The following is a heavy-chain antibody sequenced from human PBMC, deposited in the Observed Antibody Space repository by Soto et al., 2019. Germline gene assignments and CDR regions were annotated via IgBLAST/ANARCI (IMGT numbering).Heavy chain of an antibody. D-gene: IGHD2-2*02. V-gene: IGHV1-69*13. CDR3: ARTRGRTGVVVVPAAIRGSRYYYGMDV. CDR2: IIPIFGTA. CDR1: GGTFSSYT. J-gene: IGHJ6*02. Sequence: SVKVSCKASGGTFSSYTISWVRQAPGQGLEWMGGIIPIFGTANYAQKFQGRVTITADESTSTAYMELSSLRSEDTAVYYCARTRGRTGVVVVPAAIRGSRYYYGMDVWGQGTTVTVSS.